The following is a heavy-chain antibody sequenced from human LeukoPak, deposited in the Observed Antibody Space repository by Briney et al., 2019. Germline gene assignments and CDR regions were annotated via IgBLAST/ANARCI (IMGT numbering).Heavy chain of an antibody. V-gene: IGHV3-15*01. J-gene: IGHJ5*02. CDR2: IKSKTDGGTT. CDR1: GFTFSNAW. D-gene: IGHD6-19*01. CDR3: TTDLGIAVAGRWFDP. Sequence: GGSLRLSCAASGFTFSNAWMSWVRQAPGKGLEWVGRIKSKTDGGTTDYAAPVKGRFTISRDDSTNTLYLQMNSLKTEDTAVYYCTTDLGIAVAGRWFDPWGQGTLVTVSS.